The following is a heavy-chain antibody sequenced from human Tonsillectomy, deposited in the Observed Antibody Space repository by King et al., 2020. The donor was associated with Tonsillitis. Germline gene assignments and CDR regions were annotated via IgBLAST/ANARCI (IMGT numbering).Heavy chain of an antibody. CDR3: ARGPRYCSSTNCYAHYGMDV. Sequence: QLVQSGAEVKKPGASVKVSCKASGYTFTIYYIHWVRQAPGQGLEWMGIINPSGGSTSYAQKFQGRVTMTRDTSTSTVYMELSRLRSEDTAVYYCARGPRYCSSTNCYAHYGMDVWGQGTTVTVSS. V-gene: IGHV1-46*03. CDR1: GYTFTIYY. D-gene: IGHD2-2*01. CDR2: INPSGGST. J-gene: IGHJ6*02.